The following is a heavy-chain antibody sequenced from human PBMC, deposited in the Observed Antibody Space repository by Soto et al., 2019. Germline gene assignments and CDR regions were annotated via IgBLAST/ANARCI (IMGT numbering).Heavy chain of an antibody. CDR1: GATFSSYA. J-gene: IGHJ4*02. CDR3: VRVVAIPGYPDN. D-gene: IGHD5-12*01. Sequence: QVQLVQSGAEVRQPASSVKVSCKTSGATFSSYAITWVRQSPGQGLEWMGGIVPIVETSTYAQKAQGRVTITADKFSNTVYMALSSLRSDDRAVYYCVRVVAIPGYPDNWGQGTLVTVSS. CDR2: IVPIVETS. V-gene: IGHV1-69*14.